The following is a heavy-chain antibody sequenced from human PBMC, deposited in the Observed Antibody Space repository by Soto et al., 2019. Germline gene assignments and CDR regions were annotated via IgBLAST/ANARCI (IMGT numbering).Heavy chain of an antibody. D-gene: IGHD3-22*01. Sequence: GGPLRLSCAASGFTFNTYAMHWVRQAPGKGLEWVSAISNSGAYTYHADSVKGRFTISRDNSKNTLYLQMNSLRAEDTAVYYCALPTYYYDSSGPPAYRAQRTLVTGSS. CDR2: ISNSGAYT. V-gene: IGHV3-23*01. CDR1: GFTFNTYA. J-gene: IGHJ4*02. CDR3: ALPTYYYDSSGPPAY.